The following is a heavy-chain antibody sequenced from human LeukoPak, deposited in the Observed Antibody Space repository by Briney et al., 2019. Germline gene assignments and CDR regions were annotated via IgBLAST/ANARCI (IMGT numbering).Heavy chain of an antibody. J-gene: IGHJ6*03. V-gene: IGHV3-23*01. Sequence: PGGSLRLSSADPGFTFSGYARSCVPPAPGKGRECVSATYGSGGSTYYTYSVKGRFTTSRDTSKNTLYLQMNSRRAGDTAVYYCAKGGGYVTYYYMDVWGKGTTVTVSS. CDR3: AKGGGYVTYYYMDV. CDR2: TYGSGGST. D-gene: IGHD5-12*01. CDR1: GFTFSGYA.